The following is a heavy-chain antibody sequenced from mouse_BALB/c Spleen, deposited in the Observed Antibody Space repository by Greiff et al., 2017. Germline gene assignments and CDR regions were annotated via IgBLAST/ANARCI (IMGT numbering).Heavy chain of an antibody. V-gene: IGHV1-80*01. CDR2: IYPGDGDT. CDR3: ARLARTAWFAY. CDR1: GYAFSSYW. J-gene: IGHJ3*01. Sequence: LEESGAELVRPGSSVKISCKASGYAFSSYWMNWVKQRPGQGLEWIGQIYPGDGDTNYNGKFKGKATLTADKSSSTAYMQLSSLTSEDSAVYFCARLARTAWFAYWGQGTLVTVAA.